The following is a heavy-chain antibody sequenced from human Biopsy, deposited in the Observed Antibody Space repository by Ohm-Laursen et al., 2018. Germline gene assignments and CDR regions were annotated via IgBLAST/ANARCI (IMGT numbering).Heavy chain of an antibody. CDR2: IYYSVVT. J-gene: IGHJ6*02. D-gene: IGHD4-11*01. CDR3: ARDSGILNYGNFKYYHYYGMDV. Sequence: TLSLTCTVSGDSVTKYYWSWIRQPPGKGLEWIGHIYYSVVTNYNPSLQSRVSISVDTSRNQFSLTLSSVTAADTAVYYFARDSGILNYGNFKYYHYYGMDVWGQGTKVTVSS. V-gene: IGHV4-59*02. CDR1: GDSVTKYY.